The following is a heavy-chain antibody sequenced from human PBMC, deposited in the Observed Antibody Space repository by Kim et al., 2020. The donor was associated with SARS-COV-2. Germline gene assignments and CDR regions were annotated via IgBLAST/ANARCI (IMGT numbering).Heavy chain of an antibody. CDR3: AREDRVAMVRGLTR. V-gene: IGHV3-21*01. J-gene: IGHJ4*02. CDR2: ISSSSSDI. D-gene: IGHD3-10*01. Sequence: GGSLRLSCAASGFTFSSYSMNWVRQAPGKGLEWVSSISSSSSDIYYADSVKGRFTISRDNAKNSLYLQMNSLRAEDTAVYYCAREDRVAMVRGLTRWGQGALVTVSS. CDR1: GFTFSSYS.